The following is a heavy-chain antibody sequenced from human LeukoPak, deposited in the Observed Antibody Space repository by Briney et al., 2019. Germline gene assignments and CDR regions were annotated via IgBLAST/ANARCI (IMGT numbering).Heavy chain of an antibody. CDR3: ARGLLGAIDY. D-gene: IGHD1-26*01. Sequence: GGSPRLSCAASGFTFSSYAMHWVRQAPGKGLEWVAVISYDGSNKYYADSVMGRFTISRDNSKNTLYLQMNSLRAEDTAVYYCARGLLGAIDYWGQGTLVTVSS. J-gene: IGHJ4*02. CDR2: ISYDGSNK. V-gene: IGHV3-30-3*01. CDR1: GFTFSSYA.